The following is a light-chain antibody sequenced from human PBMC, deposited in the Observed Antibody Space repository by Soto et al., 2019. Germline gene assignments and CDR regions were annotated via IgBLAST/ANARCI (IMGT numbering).Light chain of an antibody. CDR1: QSVSSN. V-gene: IGKV3D-15*01. J-gene: IGKJ4*01. CDR2: GAS. Sequence: EVLMTQSPATLSLSPGERATLSCRASQSVSSNLDWYQQRRGQAPRLLIYGASSRATGIPARFSGSGSGTEFTLTISSLQSEDFAVYYCQQYDNWPPLTFGGGTKVEIK. CDR3: QQYDNWPPLT.